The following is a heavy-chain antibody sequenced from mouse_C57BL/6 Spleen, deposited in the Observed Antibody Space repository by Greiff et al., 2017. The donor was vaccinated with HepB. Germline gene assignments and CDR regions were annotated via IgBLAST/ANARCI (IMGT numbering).Heavy chain of an antibody. CDR3: ARGGAQATLGY. Sequence: EVQVVESGGGLVKPGGSLKLSCAASGFTFSSYAMSWVRQTPEKRLEWVATISDGGSYTYYPDNVKGRFTISRDNAKNNLYLQMSHLKSEDTAMYYCARGGAQATLGYLGQGTTLTVAS. D-gene: IGHD3-2*02. J-gene: IGHJ2*01. V-gene: IGHV5-4*01. CDR1: GFTFSSYA. CDR2: ISDGGSYT.